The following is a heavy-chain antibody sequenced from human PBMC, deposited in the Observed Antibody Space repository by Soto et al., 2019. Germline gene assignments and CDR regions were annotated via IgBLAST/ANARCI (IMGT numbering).Heavy chain of an antibody. Sequence: GASVKVSCKVSGYTLTELSMHWVRQAPGKGLEWMGGFDPEDGETIYAQKFQGRVTMTEDTSTDTAYMELSSLRSEDTAVYYCATLVVPAAIKNYYYYGMEVWGQGTTVTVSS. J-gene: IGHJ6*02. CDR3: ATLVVPAAIKNYYYYGMEV. CDR2: FDPEDGET. CDR1: GYTLTELS. V-gene: IGHV1-24*01. D-gene: IGHD2-2*01.